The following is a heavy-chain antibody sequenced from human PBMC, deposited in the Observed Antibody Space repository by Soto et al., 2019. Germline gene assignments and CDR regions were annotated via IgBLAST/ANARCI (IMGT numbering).Heavy chain of an antibody. CDR1: GFTFSSYA. CDR2: ISGSGGST. CDR3: ASAAREYYYYGMDV. V-gene: IGHV3-23*04. J-gene: IGHJ6*02. Sequence: EVQLVESGGGVVQPGGSLRLSCAASGFTFSSYAMSWVRQAPGKGLEWVSAISGSGGSTYYADSVKGRFTISRDNSKNTLYEHMKSLSAEDTAVYYCASAAREYYYYGMDVWCQGTTVTLAS.